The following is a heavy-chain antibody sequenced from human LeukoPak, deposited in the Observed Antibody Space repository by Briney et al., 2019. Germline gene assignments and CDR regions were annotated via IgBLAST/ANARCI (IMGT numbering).Heavy chain of an antibody. CDR3: VRATGDGNFDY. J-gene: IGHJ4*02. Sequence: ASVKVSCKTSGYTFTSHYMHWGRQAPGQGLELMGWINPNSGGTNYAQKFQGRVTMTRDTSISTAYMELSRLRSDDTAVYFCVRATGDGNFDYWGQGTLVTVSS. CDR2: INPNSGGT. CDR1: GYTFTSHY. V-gene: IGHV1-2*02. D-gene: IGHD1-14*01.